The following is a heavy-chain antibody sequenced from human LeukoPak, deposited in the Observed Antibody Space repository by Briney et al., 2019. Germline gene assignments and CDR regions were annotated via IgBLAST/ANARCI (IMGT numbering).Heavy chain of an antibody. Sequence: GGSLRLSCAASGFTFDDYAMIWVRQRPGRGLEWVSSINWSGTSADYADSVKARFTISRDNAKNSLYLQMNSLRGEDTAVYYCARDSMTSGEFDYWGQGTVVTVSS. CDR1: GFTFDDYA. V-gene: IGHV3-20*04. J-gene: IGHJ4*02. CDR3: ARDSMTSGEFDY. CDR2: INWSGTSA. D-gene: IGHD2/OR15-2a*01.